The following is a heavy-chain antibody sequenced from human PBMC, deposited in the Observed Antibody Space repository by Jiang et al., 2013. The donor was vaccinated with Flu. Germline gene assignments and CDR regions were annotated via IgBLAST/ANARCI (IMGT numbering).Heavy chain of an antibody. J-gene: IGHJ4*02. CDR1: GGSISSSSYY. D-gene: IGHD3-22*01. V-gene: IGHV4-39*07. CDR3: ARDPKFSNYDSSGYDY. CDR2: IYYSGST. Sequence: GSGLVKPSETLSLTCTVSGGSISSSSYYWGWIRQPPGKGLEWIGTIYYSGSTHYNPSLKSRVTMSVDTSKNQFSLKLRSVTAADTAVYYCARDPKFSNYDSSGYDYWGQGTLVTVSS.